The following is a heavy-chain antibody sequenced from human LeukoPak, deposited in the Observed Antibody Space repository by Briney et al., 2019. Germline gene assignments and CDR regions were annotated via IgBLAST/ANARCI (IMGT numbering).Heavy chain of an antibody. V-gene: IGHV3-74*01. Sequence: GGSLRLSCTASGNYWMHWVRQAPGKGLLWVSHINSDGSWTTYADSVKGRFTISKDNAKNTVYLQMNNLRAEDTAVYYCVSFYETYWGRGTLVTVSS. D-gene: IGHD2-2*01. CDR1: GNYW. CDR3: VSFYETY. CDR2: INSDGSWT. J-gene: IGHJ4*02.